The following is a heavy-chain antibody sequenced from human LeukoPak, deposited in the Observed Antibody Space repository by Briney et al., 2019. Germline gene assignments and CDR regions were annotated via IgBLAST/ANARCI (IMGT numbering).Heavy chain of an antibody. J-gene: IGHJ4*02. CDR2: ISYDGSNK. Sequence: GRSLRLSCAASGFTFGSYAMHGVGQAPGKGLEWVAVISYDGSNKYYVDYVKGRFTISSDNSKTTLYLQIDSLRAEDTAVYFCAKPYNYGVPDVHFDYWGQGTLVAVSS. D-gene: IGHD4-17*01. V-gene: IGHV3-30*18. CDR1: GFTFGSYA. CDR3: AKPYNYGVPDVHFDY.